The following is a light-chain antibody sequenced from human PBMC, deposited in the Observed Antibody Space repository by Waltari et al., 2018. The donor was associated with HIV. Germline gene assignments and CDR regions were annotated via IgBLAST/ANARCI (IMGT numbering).Light chain of an antibody. CDR2: EVN. CDR3: SSYTSSSTHV. J-gene: IGLJ1*01. V-gene: IGLV2-14*03. CDR1: SSDVGGYNY. Sequence: QSALTQPASVSASPGQSITLSCTGTSSDVGGYNYVSWYRQHPGEAPKVIIYEVNRRPSWVSNLVTASKSGNTASLAISGLQPEDEADYFCSSYTSSSTHVFGPGTKVTVL.